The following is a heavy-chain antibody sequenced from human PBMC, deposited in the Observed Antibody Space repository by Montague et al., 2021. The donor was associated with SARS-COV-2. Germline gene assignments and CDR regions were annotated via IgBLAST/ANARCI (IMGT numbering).Heavy chain of an antibody. D-gene: IGHD3-3*01. CDR2: IYYSGST. J-gene: IGHJ4*02. CDR3: ARSPRHYDFWSGYLPGHFDY. CDR1: GGSISSSIYY. V-gene: IGHV4-39*01. Sequence: SETLSLTCTVSGGSISSSIYYWGWIRQPPGKGLEWIGSIYYSGSTYYXPSLKSRVTISVDTSKNQFYLKLSSVTAADTAVYYCARSPRHYDFWSGYLPGHFDYWGQGTLVTVSS.